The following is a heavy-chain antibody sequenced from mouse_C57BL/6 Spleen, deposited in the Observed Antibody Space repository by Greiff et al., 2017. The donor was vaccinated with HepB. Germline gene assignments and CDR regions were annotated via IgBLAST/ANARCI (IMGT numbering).Heavy chain of an antibody. J-gene: IGHJ4*01. CDR2: ISSGSSTI. D-gene: IGHD4-1*01. CDR3: AGHWEGAMDY. CDR1: GFTFSDYG. V-gene: IGHV5-17*01. Sequence: EVKLVESGGGLVKPGGSLKLSCAASGFTFSDYGMHWVRQAPEKGLEWVAYISSGSSTIYYADTVKGRFTISRDNAKNTLFLQMTSLRSEDTALYSCAGHWEGAMDYWGQGTSVTVSS.